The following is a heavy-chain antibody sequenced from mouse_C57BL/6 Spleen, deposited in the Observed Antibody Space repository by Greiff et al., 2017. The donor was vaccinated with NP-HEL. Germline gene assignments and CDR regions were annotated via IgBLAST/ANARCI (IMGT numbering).Heavy chain of an antibody. J-gene: IGHJ3*01. D-gene: IGHD2-4*01. CDR1: GYTFTDYY. CDR2: IFPGSGST. CDR3: ANYYDYDAGFAY. V-gene: IGHV1-75*01. Sequence: QVQLKESGPELVKPGASVKISCKASGYTFTDYYINWVKQRPGQGLEWIGWIFPGSGSTYYNEKFKGKATLTVDKSSSTAYMLLSSLTSEDSAVYFCANYYDYDAGFAYWGQGTLVTVSA.